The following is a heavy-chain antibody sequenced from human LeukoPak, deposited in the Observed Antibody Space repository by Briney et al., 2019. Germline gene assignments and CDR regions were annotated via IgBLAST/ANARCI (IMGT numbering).Heavy chain of an antibody. CDR2: ISGSGGST. CDR3: AKDMMRGYSYGSERFDY. J-gene: IGHJ4*02. Sequence: PGGSLRLSCAASGFTFSSYAMSWVRQAPGKGLEWVSAISGSGGSTYYADSVKGRFTISRDNSKNTLYLQMNSLRAEDTAVYYCAKDMMRGYSYGSERFDYWGQGTLVTVSS. CDR1: GFTFSSYA. D-gene: IGHD5-18*01. V-gene: IGHV3-23*01.